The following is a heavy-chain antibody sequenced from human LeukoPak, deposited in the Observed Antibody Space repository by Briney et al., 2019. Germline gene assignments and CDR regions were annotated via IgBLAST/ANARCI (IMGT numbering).Heavy chain of an antibody. J-gene: IGHJ3*02. V-gene: IGHV4-59*01. CDR3: VKLQPNTGQWAFDI. CDR1: GASISSVY. D-gene: IGHD1-1*01. CDR2: ISNGGST. Sequence: PSETLSLTCTVSGASISSVYWSWVRQPPGEGLEWIGYISNGGSTNYNPSLKSRVTISVDTSQSQLSLKVNSVTAADTAVYYCVKLQPNTGQWAFDIWGQGTMVSVSS.